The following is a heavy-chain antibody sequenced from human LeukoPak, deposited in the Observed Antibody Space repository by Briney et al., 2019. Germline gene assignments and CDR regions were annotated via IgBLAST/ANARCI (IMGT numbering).Heavy chain of an antibody. Sequence: PGRSLRLSCAASGFTFSSYGMPWVRQAPGKGLEWVAFIWYDGSNKYYADSVKGRFTISRDNSKNTLYLQMNSLRAEDTAVYYCAKDPSRSGFVVVVAANWWFDYWGQGTLVTVSS. J-gene: IGHJ4*02. CDR2: IWYDGSNK. V-gene: IGHV3-33*06. CDR1: GFTFSSYG. D-gene: IGHD2-15*01. CDR3: AKDPSRSGFVVVVAANWWFDY.